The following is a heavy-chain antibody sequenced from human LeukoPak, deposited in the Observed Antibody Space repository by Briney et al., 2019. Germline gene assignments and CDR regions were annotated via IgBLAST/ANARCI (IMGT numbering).Heavy chain of an antibody. V-gene: IGHV1-69*05. D-gene: IGHD3-3*01. CDR2: IIPIFGTA. J-gene: IGHJ5*02. Sequence: SVKVSCKASGGTFSSYAISWVRQAPGQGLEWMGGIIPIFGTANYAQKFQGRVTITTDESTSTAYMELSSLRSEDTAVYYCARHYDFWRGGWFDPWGQGTLVTVSS. CDR1: GGTFSSYA. CDR3: ARHYDFWRGGWFDP.